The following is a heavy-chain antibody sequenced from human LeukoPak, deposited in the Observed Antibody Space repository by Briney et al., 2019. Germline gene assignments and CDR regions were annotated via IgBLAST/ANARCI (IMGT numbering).Heavy chain of an antibody. D-gene: IGHD3-10*01. Sequence: GGSLRLSCAASGFTFSSYSMNWVRQAPGKGLEWVSVIYSGGSTYYADSVKGRFTISRDNSKNTLYLQMNSLRAEDTAVYYCASTPITMVRGRGKNYWGQGTLVTVSS. CDR2: IYSGGST. CDR1: GFTFSSYS. CDR3: ASTPITMVRGRGKNY. J-gene: IGHJ4*02. V-gene: IGHV3-53*01.